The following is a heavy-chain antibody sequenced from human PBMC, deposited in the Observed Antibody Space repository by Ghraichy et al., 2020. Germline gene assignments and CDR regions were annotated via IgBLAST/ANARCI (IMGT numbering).Heavy chain of an antibody. CDR1: GYTFTSYG. J-gene: IGHJ4*02. D-gene: IGHD3-10*01. CDR2: ISAYNGNT. Sequence: ASVKVSCKASGYTFTSYGISWVRQAPGQGLEWMGWISAYNGNTNYAQKLQGRVTMTTDTSTSTAYMELRSLRSDDTAVYYCARDVQITMVRGVIYYFDYWGQGTLVTVSS. V-gene: IGHV1-18*04. CDR3: ARDVQITMVRGVIYYFDY.